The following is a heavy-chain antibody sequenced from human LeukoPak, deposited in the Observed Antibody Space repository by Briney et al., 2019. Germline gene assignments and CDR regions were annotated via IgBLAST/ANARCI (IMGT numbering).Heavy chain of an antibody. V-gene: IGHV4-39*07. CDR1: GGSISSSSYY. J-gene: IGHJ3*02. D-gene: IGHD6-19*01. CDR2: IYYSGST. CDR3: ARAARYSSGWQPLDI. Sequence: SETLSLTGTVSGGSISSSSYYWGWIRQPPGKGLEWIGSIYYSGSTYYNPSLKSRVTISVDTSKNQFSLKLSSVTAADTAVYYCARAARYSSGWQPLDIWGQGTMVTVSS.